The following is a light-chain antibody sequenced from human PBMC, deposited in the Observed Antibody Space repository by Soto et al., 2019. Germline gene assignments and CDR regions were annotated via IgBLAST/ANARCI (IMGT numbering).Light chain of an antibody. CDR1: QGISSY. Sequence: DIQLTQSPSSLSASVGDRVTITCRASQGISSYLSWFQQKPGKAPNLVIYDTSTLQSGVPSRFSGSGSGTEFTLTISSLQPEDFATYYCQQRDSYPLTFGQGTRLEIK. V-gene: IGKV1-9*01. CDR2: DTS. J-gene: IGKJ5*01. CDR3: QQRDSYPLT.